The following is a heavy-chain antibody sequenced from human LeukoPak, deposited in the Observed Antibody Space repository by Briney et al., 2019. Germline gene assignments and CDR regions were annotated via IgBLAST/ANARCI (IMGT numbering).Heavy chain of an antibody. V-gene: IGHV6-1*01. CDR1: GDSVSSNSAA. CDR2: THYRSKWYN. Sequence: SQTLSLTCAISGDSVSSNSAAWNWIRQSPSGGLEWLGRTHYRSKWYNDYAVSVKSRITINPDTSKNQFSLQLNSVTPEDTAVYYCARAASSSWYRNWFDPWGQGTLVTVSS. J-gene: IGHJ5*02. D-gene: IGHD6-13*01. CDR3: ARAASSSWYRNWFDP.